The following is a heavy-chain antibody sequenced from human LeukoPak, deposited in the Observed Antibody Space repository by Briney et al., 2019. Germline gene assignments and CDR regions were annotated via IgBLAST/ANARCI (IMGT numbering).Heavy chain of an antibody. V-gene: IGHV4-59*01. CDR2: IYYSGST. CDR3: ARGREWEPKVFDY. CDR1: GFTFASYA. Sequence: GSLRLSCAASGFTFASYAMSWVRQPPGKGLEWIGYIYYSGSTNYNPSLKSRVTISVDTSKNQFSLKLSSVTAADTAVDYCARGREWEPKVFDYWGQGPWSPSPQ. J-gene: IGHJ4*02. D-gene: IGHD1-26*01.